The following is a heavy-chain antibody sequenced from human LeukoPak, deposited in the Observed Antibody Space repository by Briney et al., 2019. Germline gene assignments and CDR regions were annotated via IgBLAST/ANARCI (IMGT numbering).Heavy chain of an antibody. CDR3: ARRAGDHYYLDY. V-gene: IGHV1-46*01. Sequence: ASVNVSCKAFGYIFTSYYMHWVRQAPGQGLEWMGLINPSSGSTSYAQKFQDRVKMTRDTSRSTVYMELSSLRSEDTAVYYCARRAGDHYYLDYRGQGTLVTVPS. CDR1: GYIFTSYY. J-gene: IGHJ4*02. CDR2: INPSSGST. D-gene: IGHD7-27*01.